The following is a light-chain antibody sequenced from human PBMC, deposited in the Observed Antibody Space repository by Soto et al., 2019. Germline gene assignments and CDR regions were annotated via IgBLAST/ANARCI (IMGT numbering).Light chain of an antibody. Sequence: PGERAPLSCRASDNIRTLVDWYQQKPGQAPRLLIYVASNRATDIPARFSGRASGTVSTLTINRLAPDDFTEYYCQRYGSPGTFGQGTKVDI. V-gene: IGKV3-11*01. CDR3: QRYGSPGT. CDR2: VAS. CDR1: DNIRTL. J-gene: IGKJ1*01.